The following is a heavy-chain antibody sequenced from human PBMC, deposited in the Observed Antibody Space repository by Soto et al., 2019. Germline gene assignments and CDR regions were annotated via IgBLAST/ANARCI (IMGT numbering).Heavy chain of an antibody. CDR1: GGTFSSYA. CDR2: IIPIFGTA. V-gene: IGHV1-69*13. D-gene: IGHD3-22*01. J-gene: IGHJ4*02. CDR3: ARADYYDSSGYFDY. Sequence: ASVKVSCNASGGTFSSYAISWVLQAPGQGLEWMGGIIPIFGTANYAQKFQGRVTITADESTSTAYMELSSLRSEDTAVYYCARADYYDSSGYFDYWGQGTLVTVSS.